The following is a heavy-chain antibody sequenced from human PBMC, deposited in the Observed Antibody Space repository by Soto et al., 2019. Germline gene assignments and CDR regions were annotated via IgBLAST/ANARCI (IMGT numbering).Heavy chain of an antibody. V-gene: IGHV4-61*01. Sequence: QVQLQESGPGLVKPSETLSLTCTVSGGSVSSGRYYWTWMRQPPGTGLEWIGYINYSGSTSYNPSLKGRVAIAVDTAKEQFSLKVSSVTAADTAVYYCARDGDTRGYYYFDYWGQGTLVTVSS. CDR3: ARDGDTRGYYYFDY. J-gene: IGHJ4*02. CDR2: INYSGST. D-gene: IGHD3-22*01. CDR1: GGSVSSGRYY.